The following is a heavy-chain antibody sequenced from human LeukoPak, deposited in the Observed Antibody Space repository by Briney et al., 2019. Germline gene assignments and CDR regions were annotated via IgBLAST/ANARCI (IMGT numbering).Heavy chain of an antibody. D-gene: IGHD3/OR15-3a*01. Sequence: ASVTVSYKSSVYTFTIYDINWVRQAAGQGREGMGWMNPNSGNTSNAQRFQGRVTMTKNTSITTASMELSSLRSEDTAVYYCARALSWTTESYYYMDVWGKGTTVTVSS. J-gene: IGHJ6*03. CDR3: ARALSWTTESYYYMDV. CDR2: MNPNSGNT. CDR1: VYTFTIYD. V-gene: IGHV1-8*01.